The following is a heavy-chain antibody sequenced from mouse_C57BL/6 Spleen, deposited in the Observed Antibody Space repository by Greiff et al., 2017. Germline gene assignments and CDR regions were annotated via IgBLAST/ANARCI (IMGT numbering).Heavy chain of an antibody. V-gene: IGHV1-80*01. Sequence: VKLMESGAELVKPGASVKISCKASGYAFSSYWMNWVKQRPGKGLEWIGQIYPGDGDTNYNEKFKGKATLTADKTSSTAYMQLSSLTSEDSAVYFCARPAQAYYFDYWGQGTTLTVSS. J-gene: IGHJ2*01. CDR3: ARPAQAYYFDY. D-gene: IGHD3-2*02. CDR2: IYPGDGDT. CDR1: GYAFSSYW.